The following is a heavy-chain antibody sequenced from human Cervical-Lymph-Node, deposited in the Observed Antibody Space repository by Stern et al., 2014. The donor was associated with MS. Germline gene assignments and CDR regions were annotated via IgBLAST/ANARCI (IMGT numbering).Heavy chain of an antibody. CDR2: IPGSSSYI. Sequence: VQLVQSGGGLVKPGGSLRLSCAASGFTFSSYSMNWVRQAPGKGLEWVSSIPGSSSYIYYADSVKGRFTISRDNAKNSLYLQMDSLRAEDTAVYYCARDLQQQLEYYFDYWGQGTLVTVSS. J-gene: IGHJ4*02. D-gene: IGHD6-13*01. CDR1: GFTFSSYS. V-gene: IGHV3-21*01. CDR3: ARDLQQQLEYYFDY.